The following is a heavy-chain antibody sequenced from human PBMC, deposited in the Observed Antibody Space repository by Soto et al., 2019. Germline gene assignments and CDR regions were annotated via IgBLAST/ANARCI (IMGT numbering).Heavy chain of an antibody. Sequence: QVQLVQSGAEVKKPGSSVKVSCKASGGTFNNYPITWVRQAPGEGREWMGGSIPIFGTANYAQKFQGRVTISVDESTSTAYMELSSLRSEDTAVYYCARGRGYSGDDHYYYFDMDVWGQGTTVTVSS. D-gene: IGHD5-12*01. V-gene: IGHV1-69*01. J-gene: IGHJ6*02. CDR1: GGTFNNYP. CDR2: SIPIFGTA. CDR3: ARGRGYSGDDHYYYFDMDV.